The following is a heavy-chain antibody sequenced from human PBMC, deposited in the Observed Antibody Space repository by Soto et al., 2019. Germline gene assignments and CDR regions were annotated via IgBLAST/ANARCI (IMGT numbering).Heavy chain of an antibody. J-gene: IGHJ4*02. D-gene: IGHD2-15*01. CDR1: GGSFSGYY. V-gene: IGHV4-34*01. CDR3: ASLYCSGGSCYRGGY. CDR2: INHSGST. Sequence: SETLSLTCAVYGGSFSGYYWSWIRQPPGKGLEWIGEINHSGSTNYNPSLKSRVTISVDTSKNQFSLKLSSVTAADTAVYDCASLYCSGGSCYRGGYWGQGTLVTVSS.